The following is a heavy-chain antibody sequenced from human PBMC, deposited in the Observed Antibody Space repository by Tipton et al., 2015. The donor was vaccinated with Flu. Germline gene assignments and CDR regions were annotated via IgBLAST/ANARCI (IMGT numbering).Heavy chain of an antibody. CDR3: AREGPVDYGMDV. CDR2: IWFDGSNV. V-gene: IGHV3-33*01. CDR1: GFTFRSYG. J-gene: IGHJ6*02. Sequence: SLRLSCAASGFTFRSYGMQWVRQAPGKGLEWVAFIWFDGSNVHYTDSVKGRFTISRDNSKNTLYLQMNSLGAEDTAVYYCAREGPVDYGMDVWGQGTTVTVSS.